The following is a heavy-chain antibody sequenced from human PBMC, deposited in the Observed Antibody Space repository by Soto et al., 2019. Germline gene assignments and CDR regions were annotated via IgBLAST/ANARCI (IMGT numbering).Heavy chain of an antibody. V-gene: IGHV4-30-4*01. J-gene: IGHJ4*02. CDR2: ILYSGTT. CDR1: CGSISIVDYY. Sequence: TLFLTCTFSCGSISIVDYYWSLIRQHPGKGLEWIGYILYSGTTNYNPSLESRLTISVDTSKNQFSLKLTSVTAADTAVYYCGRNGAPEDWGQGTLV. D-gene: IGHD2-8*01. CDR3: GRNGAPED.